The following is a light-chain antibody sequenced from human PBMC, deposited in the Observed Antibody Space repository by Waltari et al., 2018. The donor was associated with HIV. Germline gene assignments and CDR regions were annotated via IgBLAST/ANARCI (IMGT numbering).Light chain of an antibody. CDR1: SSDVGGYNA. Sequence: QSALTQPASVSGSPGQSISISCTGTSSDVGGYNAVSWYQQHPAKAPKLVILEVSNRPSGVSNRFSGSKSGYRASLTISGLQAEDEAYYYCSSYTSSDTVVFGGGTKVTVL. CDR3: SSYTSSDTVV. CDR2: EVS. V-gene: IGLV2-14*01. J-gene: IGLJ2*01.